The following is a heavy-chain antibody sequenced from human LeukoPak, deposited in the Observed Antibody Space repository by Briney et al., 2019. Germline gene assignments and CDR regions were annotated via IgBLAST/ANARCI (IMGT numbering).Heavy chain of an antibody. CDR1: GFTFSSYG. D-gene: IGHD2-15*01. V-gene: IGHV3-30*02. Sequence: GGSLRLSCAASGFTFSSYGMHWVRQAPGKGLEWVAFIRYDGSNKYYADSVKGRFTISRDNSKNTLYLQLHSLRPDDTAVYYCVRDTSVGAAYFDVWGQGALVTVSS. CDR2: IRYDGSNK. J-gene: IGHJ4*02. CDR3: VRDTSVGAAYFDV.